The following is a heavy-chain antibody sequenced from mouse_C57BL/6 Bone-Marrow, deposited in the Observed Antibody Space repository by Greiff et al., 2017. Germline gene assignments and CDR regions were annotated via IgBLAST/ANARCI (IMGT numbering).Heavy chain of an antibody. J-gene: IGHJ1*03. V-gene: IGHV1-82*01. D-gene: IGHD2-1*01. CDR2: IYPGDGDT. CDR3: ARYDMGNPGWYFDV. CDR1: GYAFSSSW. Sequence: QVQLQQSGPELVKPGASVKISCKASGYAFSSSWMNWVKQRPGKGLEWIGRIYPGDGDTNYNGKFKGKATLTADKSSSTAYMQLSSLTSEDSAVYFCARYDMGNPGWYFDVWGTGTTVTVSS.